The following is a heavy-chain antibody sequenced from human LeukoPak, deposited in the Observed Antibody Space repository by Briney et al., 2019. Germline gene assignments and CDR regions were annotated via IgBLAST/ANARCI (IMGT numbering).Heavy chain of an antibody. J-gene: IGHJ4*02. CDR1: GFTFSDYY. D-gene: IGHD3-22*01. Sequence: PGGSLGLSCAASGFTFSDYYMSWIRQAPGKGLEWVSYITSSGSTIYYADSVKGRFTISRDNAKNSLYLQMNSLRAEDTALYYCAKDMRYYYDSSGSGGFDYWGQGTLVTVSS. CDR3: AKDMRYYYDSSGSGGFDY. V-gene: IGHV3-11*01. CDR2: ITSSGSTI.